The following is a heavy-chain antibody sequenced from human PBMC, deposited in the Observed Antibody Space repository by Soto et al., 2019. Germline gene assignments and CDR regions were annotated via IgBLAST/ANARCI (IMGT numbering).Heavy chain of an antibody. D-gene: IGHD6-19*01. CDR2: IYHSEST. CDR3: TRGSGWYNY. J-gene: IGHJ4*02. V-gene: IGHV4-59*01. CDR1: GGSISSYY. Sequence: SETLSLTCIVSGGSISSYYWSWIRQPPGKGLEWIGYIYHSESTNYNPSLESRVTISVDTSKNQFSLKLSSVTAADTAVYYCTRGSGWYNYWGQGTLVTVSS.